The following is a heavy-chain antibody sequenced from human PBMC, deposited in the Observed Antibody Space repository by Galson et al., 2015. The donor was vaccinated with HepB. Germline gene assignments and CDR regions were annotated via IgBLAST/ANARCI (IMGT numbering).Heavy chain of an antibody. CDR3: ARPGIAGSYQADS. V-gene: IGHV3-30*09. CDR2: ISSDGRE. D-gene: IGHD1-14*01. J-gene: IGHJ4*02. Sequence: SLRLSCAASGFSLSVYALHWVRQAPGKGLEWVAFISSDGREHYVDSVTGRFAVSRDNAKNTVYLQMNSLKVDDTAVYYCARPGIAGSYQADSWGQGTLVTASS. CDR1: GFSLSVYA.